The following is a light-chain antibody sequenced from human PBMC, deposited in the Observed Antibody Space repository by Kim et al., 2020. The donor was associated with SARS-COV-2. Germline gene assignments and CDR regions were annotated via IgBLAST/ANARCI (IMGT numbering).Light chain of an antibody. CDR3: KVWERTPSI. J-gene: IGLJ2*01. CDR2: QDE. CDR1: RLRNKY. Sequence: SVSRGQTASIAWSGERLRNKYVCWYQKKTGQSRVVIMYQDERRRSGIPGRFSGSNSGNAATMTISGTQAMDEAVNFCKVWERTPSIFGVGTRLTVL. V-gene: IGLV3-1*01.